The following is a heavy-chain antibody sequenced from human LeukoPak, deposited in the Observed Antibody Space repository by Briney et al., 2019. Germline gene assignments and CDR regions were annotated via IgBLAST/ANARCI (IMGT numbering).Heavy chain of an antibody. CDR3: AREEAIVTFGIGRSAHNWFDP. D-gene: IGHD2-15*01. V-gene: IGHV4-59*12. CDR1: GGSISSYY. CDR2: IYYSGST. J-gene: IGHJ5*02. Sequence: SETLSLTCTVSGGSISSYYWSWIRQPPGKGLEWIGYIYYSGSTNYNPSLKSRVTISVDTSKNQFSLKLSSVTAADTAIYYCAREEAIVTFGIGRSAHNWFDPWGQGTLVTVSS.